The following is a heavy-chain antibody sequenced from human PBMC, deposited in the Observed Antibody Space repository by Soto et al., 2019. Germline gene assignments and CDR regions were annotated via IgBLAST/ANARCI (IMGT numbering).Heavy chain of an antibody. CDR1: GGSISSSSYY. CDR2: IYYSGST. J-gene: IGHJ4*02. CDR3: ARGEAARPPFFDY. Sequence: SETLSLTCTVSGGSISSSSYYWGWIRQPPGKGLEWIGSIYYSGSTYYNPSLKSRVTISVDTSKNQFSLKLSSVTAADTAVYYCARGEAARPPFFDYWGQGTLVTVSS. D-gene: IGHD6-6*01. V-gene: IGHV4-39*01.